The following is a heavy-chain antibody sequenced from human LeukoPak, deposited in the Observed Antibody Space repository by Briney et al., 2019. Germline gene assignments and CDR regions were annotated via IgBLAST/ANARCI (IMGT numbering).Heavy chain of an antibody. CDR3: ARFFKSGSYHNFDY. D-gene: IGHD1-26*01. J-gene: IGHJ4*02. CDR1: GGSISSYY. Sequence: PSETLSLTCTASGGSISSYYWNWIRQPPGKGLEWIGCFYYSGSTNYNPPLKSRVTISADTSKSQFSLRLTSVTAADTAVYYCARFFKSGSYHNFDYWGQGILVTVSS. V-gene: IGHV4-59*01. CDR2: FYYSGST.